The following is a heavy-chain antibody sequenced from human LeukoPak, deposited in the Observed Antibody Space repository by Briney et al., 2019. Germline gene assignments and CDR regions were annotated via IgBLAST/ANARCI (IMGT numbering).Heavy chain of an antibody. Sequence: GGSLRLSCAASGFTFSSYAMSWVRQAPGKGLEWVSAISGSDGSTYYADSVKGRFTISRDNSKNTLYLQMNSLRAEDTAVYYCAKAPSLYSSSSSWFDPWGQGTLVTVSS. J-gene: IGHJ5*02. CDR3: AKAPSLYSSSSSWFDP. CDR2: ISGSDGST. CDR1: GFTFSSYA. V-gene: IGHV3-23*01. D-gene: IGHD6-6*01.